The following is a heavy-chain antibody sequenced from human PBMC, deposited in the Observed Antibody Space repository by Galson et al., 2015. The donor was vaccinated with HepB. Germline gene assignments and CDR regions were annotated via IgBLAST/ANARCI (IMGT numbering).Heavy chain of an antibody. CDR3: ARGSSSSWYSGLGS. D-gene: IGHD6-13*01. CDR1: GFTVSSTY. CDR2: IYSGGNT. J-gene: IGHJ5*02. Sequence: SLRLSCAASGFTVSSTYMTWVRQAPGKGLEWVSVIYSGGNTDYADSVKGRFTITRDNSKNTLYLQMNSLRVEDTAVYYCARGSSSSWYSGLGSWGQGTLVTVSS. V-gene: IGHV3-53*01.